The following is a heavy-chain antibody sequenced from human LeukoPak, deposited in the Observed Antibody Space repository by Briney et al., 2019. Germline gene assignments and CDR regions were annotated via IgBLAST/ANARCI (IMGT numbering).Heavy chain of an antibody. CDR1: DFTVSNHY. V-gene: IGHV3-66*04. Sequence: PGGSLRLSCAASDFTVSNHYMSWVRQAPGKGLEWVSVIYSGGNTYHADSVKGRFIISRDISKNMVFLQMNRLRAEDTAVYYCARLYGGKFFGYWGQGTLVTVSS. CDR2: IYSGGNT. J-gene: IGHJ4*02. D-gene: IGHD3-16*01. CDR3: ARLYGGKFFGY.